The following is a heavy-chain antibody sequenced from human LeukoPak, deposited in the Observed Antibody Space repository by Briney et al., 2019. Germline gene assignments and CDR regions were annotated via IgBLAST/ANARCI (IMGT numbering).Heavy chain of an antibody. CDR2: ISGSGGST. V-gene: IGHV3-23*01. CDR3: AKRWRWIQPYFDY. Sequence: PGGSLRVSCAPSGFTFSTYAMSWVRQAPGKGLEWVSAISGSGGSTYYADSVKGRFTISRDNSKNTLYLQMNSLRAEDTAVYYCAKRWRWIQPYFDYWGQGTLVTVSS. CDR1: GFTFSTYA. J-gene: IGHJ4*02. D-gene: IGHD5-24*01.